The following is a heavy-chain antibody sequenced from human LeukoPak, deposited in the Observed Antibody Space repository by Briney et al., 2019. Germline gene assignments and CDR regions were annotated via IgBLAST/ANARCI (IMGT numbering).Heavy chain of an antibody. Sequence: GGSLRLSCAASGFTFSSYAMHWVRQAPGKGLEWVAVISYDGSNKYYADSVKGRFTISRDNSKNTLYLQMNSLRAEDTAVYYCARGSGYWDGYYYYYMDVWGKGTTVTVSS. CDR2: ISYDGSNK. CDR1: GFTFSSYA. D-gene: IGHD3-3*01. J-gene: IGHJ6*03. CDR3: ARGSGYWDGYYYYYMDV. V-gene: IGHV3-30-3*01.